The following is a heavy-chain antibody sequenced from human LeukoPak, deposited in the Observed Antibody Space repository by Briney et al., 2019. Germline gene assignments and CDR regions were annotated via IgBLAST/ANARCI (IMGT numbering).Heavy chain of an antibody. CDR3: ARGRVVVVPAAIFSGWFDP. CDR1: GGSFSGYY. D-gene: IGHD2-2*02. V-gene: IGHV4-34*01. CDR2: INHSGST. Sequence: SETLSLTCAVYGGSFSGYYWSWIRQPPGKGLEWIREINHSGSTNYNPSLKSRVTISVDTSKNQLSLKLSSVTAADTAVYYCARGRVVVVPAAIFSGWFDPWGQGTLVTVSS. J-gene: IGHJ5*02.